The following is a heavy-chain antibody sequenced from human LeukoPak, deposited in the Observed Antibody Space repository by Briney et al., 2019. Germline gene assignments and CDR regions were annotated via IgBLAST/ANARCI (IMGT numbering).Heavy chain of an antibody. CDR3: ASGIAVAGTYYYYYMDV. CDR2: ISTSSSYI. D-gene: IGHD6-19*01. J-gene: IGHJ6*03. Sequence: GGSLRLSCAASGFTFSSYCMNWVRQAPGKGLEWVSFISTSSSYIHYADSVKGRFTISRDNAKNSLYLQMNSLRAEDTAVYYCASGIAVAGTYYYYYMDVWGKGTTVTVSS. V-gene: IGHV3-21*01. CDR1: GFTFSSYC.